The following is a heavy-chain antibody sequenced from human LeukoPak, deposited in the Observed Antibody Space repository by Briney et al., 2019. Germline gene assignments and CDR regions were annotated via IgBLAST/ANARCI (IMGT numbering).Heavy chain of an antibody. Sequence: GGSLRLSCAASRFTFSGYWMSWVRQAEGKWLEWVARIMEDGSQQYYVDSVKGRFAISRENAKNPLYLQMNSLRAEDTAVYYCARGGHHYFDYWGQGTLVTVSS. CDR2: IMEDGSQQ. CDR3: ARGGHHYFDY. D-gene: IGHD3-16*01. CDR1: RFTFSGYW. V-gene: IGHV3-7*04. J-gene: IGHJ4*02.